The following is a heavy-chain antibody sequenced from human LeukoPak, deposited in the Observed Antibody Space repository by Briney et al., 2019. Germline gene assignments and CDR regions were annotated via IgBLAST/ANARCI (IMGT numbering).Heavy chain of an antibody. CDR2: ISGSGGST. D-gene: IGHD6-13*01. V-gene: IGHV3-23*01. Sequence: GGSLRLSCAASGFTFSSYAMSWVRQAPGKGLEWVSAISGSGGSTYYADSVKGRFTISRDNSKNTLYLQMNSLRAEDTAVYYCAKFPYSSSWLYYFDYWGQGTLVTVSS. CDR3: AKFPYSSSWLYYFDY. J-gene: IGHJ4*02. CDR1: GFTFSSYA.